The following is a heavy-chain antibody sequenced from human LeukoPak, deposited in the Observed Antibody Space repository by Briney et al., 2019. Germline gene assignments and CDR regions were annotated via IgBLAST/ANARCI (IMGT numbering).Heavy chain of an antibody. CDR3: AKVEYSSNIPQH. CDR1: GFIVSSNY. D-gene: IGHD6-6*01. V-gene: IGHV3-66*01. J-gene: IGHJ1*01. CDR2: IYSGGDT. Sequence: GGSLRLSCAASGFIVSSNYMTWVRQAPGKGLEWVSLIYSGGDTFYTDSVKGRFTISRDNSKNTQYLQMNSLRAEDTAVYYCAKVEYSSNIPQHWGQGTLVTVSS.